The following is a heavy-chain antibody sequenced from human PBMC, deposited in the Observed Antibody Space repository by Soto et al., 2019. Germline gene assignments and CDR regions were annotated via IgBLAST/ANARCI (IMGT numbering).Heavy chain of an antibody. CDR1: GFTFSSYA. D-gene: IGHD6-19*01. Sequence: HPGGSLRLSCAASGFTFSSYAMSWVRQAPGKGLEWVSAISGSGGSTYYADSVKGRFTISRDNSKNTLYLQMNSLRAEDTAVYYCAKDTPPPGAVADWSLDYSGQGTLVTVSS. CDR3: AKDTPPPGAVADWSLDY. V-gene: IGHV3-23*01. CDR2: ISGSGGST. J-gene: IGHJ4*02.